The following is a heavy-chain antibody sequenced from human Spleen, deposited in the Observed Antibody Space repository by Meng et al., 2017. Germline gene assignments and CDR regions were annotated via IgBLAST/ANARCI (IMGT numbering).Heavy chain of an antibody. D-gene: IGHD3-9*01. V-gene: IGHV5-51*01. CDR2: IYPGDSDT. CDR1: GYSFTSYW. J-gene: IGHJ6*02. Sequence: GESLKISCKGSGYSFTSYWIGWVRQMPGKGLEWMGIIYPGDSDTRYSPSFQGQVTISADKSISTAYLQWSSLKASDTAMYYCARHLGHDVLRYFDWLSPSWGVRRVGELDYYYGMDVWGQGTTVTVSS. CDR3: ARHLGHDVLRYFDWLSPSWGVRRVGELDYYYGMDV.